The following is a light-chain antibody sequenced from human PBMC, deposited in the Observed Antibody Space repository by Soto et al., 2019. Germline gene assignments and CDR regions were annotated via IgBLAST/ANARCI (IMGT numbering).Light chain of an antibody. V-gene: IGLV2-14*03. CDR1: SSDVGGYNY. CDR2: DFS. Sequence: QSALTQPASVSGSPGQSITISCTGTSSDVGGYNYVSWYQQHPGKVPNLMIYDFSNRPSGVSNRFSGSKSGNTASLTISGLQAEDEADYYCSSYTSSSTPFVFGTGTKVTVL. CDR3: SSYTSSSTPFV. J-gene: IGLJ1*01.